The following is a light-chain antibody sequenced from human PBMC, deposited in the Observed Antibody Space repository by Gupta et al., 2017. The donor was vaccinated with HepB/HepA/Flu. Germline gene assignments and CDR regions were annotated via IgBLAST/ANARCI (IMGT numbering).Light chain of an antibody. J-gene: IGLJ3*02. CDR3: SSYTSSTTLWV. Sequence: QSALPQPASVSESPGQSITISCTGTSSDVGGYNYVSWYQQHPGKAPKLMIYDVSNRPSGVSNRFSGSKSGNTASLTIAGLQAEDEADYYCSSYTSSTTLWVFGGGTKLTVL. CDR1: SSDVGGYNY. V-gene: IGLV2-14*03. CDR2: DVS.